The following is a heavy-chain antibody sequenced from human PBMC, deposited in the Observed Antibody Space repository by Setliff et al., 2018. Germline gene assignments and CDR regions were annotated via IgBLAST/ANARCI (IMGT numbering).Heavy chain of an antibody. D-gene: IGHD1-26*01. CDR2: MSSSSSTI. CDR1: GFTFSSYS. J-gene: IGHJ4*02. CDR3: ARDRGSGSYFLRYFDY. Sequence: PGGSLRLSCAASGFTFSSYSMNWVRQAQGKGLEWVSYMSSSSSTIYYADSVKGRFTISRDNAKNSLYLQMNSLRAEDTAVYYCARDRGSGSYFLRYFDYWGQGTLVTVSS. V-gene: IGHV3-48*01.